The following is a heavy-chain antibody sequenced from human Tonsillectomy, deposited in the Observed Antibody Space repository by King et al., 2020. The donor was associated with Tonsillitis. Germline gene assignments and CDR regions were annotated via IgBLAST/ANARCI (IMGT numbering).Heavy chain of an antibody. CDR2: IYYSGTT. J-gene: IGHJ5*02. CDR3: ATTRYSSSWFGGFDP. Sequence: VQLQESGPGLVKPSQTLSLTCTVSGGSTSSGGYYWSWIRQHPGKGLEWIGYIYYSGTTYCNPSLKSRVIISVDTSENQFSLKLSSVTAADTAVYYCATTRYSSSWFGGFDPWGQGTLVTVSS. V-gene: IGHV4-31*03. D-gene: IGHD6-13*01. CDR1: GGSTSSGGYY.